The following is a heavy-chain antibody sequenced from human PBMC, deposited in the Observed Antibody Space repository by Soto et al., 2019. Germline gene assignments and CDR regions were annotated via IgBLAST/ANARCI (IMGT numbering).Heavy chain of an antibody. Sequence: GGSLRLSCAASGFTFSSYAMSWVRQAPGKGLEWVSAISGSGGSTYYADSVKGRFTISRDNSKNTLYLQMNSLRAEDTAVYYCAKDPPRYCSGGSCYTSRYFDYWGQGTLVTVSS. D-gene: IGHD2-15*01. CDR3: AKDPPRYCSGGSCYTSRYFDY. CDR1: GFTFSSYA. J-gene: IGHJ4*02. CDR2: ISGSGGST. V-gene: IGHV3-23*01.